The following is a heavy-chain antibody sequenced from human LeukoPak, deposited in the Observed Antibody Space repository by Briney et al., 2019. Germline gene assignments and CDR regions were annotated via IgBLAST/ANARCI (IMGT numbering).Heavy chain of an antibody. V-gene: IGHV4-4*02. CDR1: GGSISSSNW. J-gene: IGHJ4*02. CDR3: ARTYYDSSGYYPTPQHTWFDY. D-gene: IGHD3-22*01. CDR2: IYHSGST. Sequence: PSETLSLTCAVSGGSISSSNWWSWVRQPPGKGLEWIGEIYHSGSTNYNPSLKSRVTISVDKSKNQFSLKLSSVTAADTAVYYCARTYYDSSGYYPTPQHTWFDYWGQGTLVTVSS.